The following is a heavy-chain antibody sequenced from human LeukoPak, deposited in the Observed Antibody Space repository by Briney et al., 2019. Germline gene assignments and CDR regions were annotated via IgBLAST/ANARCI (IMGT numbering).Heavy chain of an antibody. CDR2: ISAYNGNT. Sequence: ASVKVSCKSSGYTFTSYGISWVRQAPGQGLEWMGWISAYNGNTNYAQKLQGRVTMTTDTSTSTAYMELRSLRSDATAVYYCARVWEWLSAKTYYYYYMDVWGKGTTVTVSS. D-gene: IGHD3-3*01. CDR3: ARVWEWLSAKTYYYYYMDV. J-gene: IGHJ6*03. CDR1: GYTFTSYG. V-gene: IGHV1-18*01.